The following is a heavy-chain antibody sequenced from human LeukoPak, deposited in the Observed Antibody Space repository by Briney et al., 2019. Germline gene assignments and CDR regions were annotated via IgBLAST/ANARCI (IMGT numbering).Heavy chain of an antibody. CDR2: ISGSGGST. D-gene: IGHD4-11*01. CDR3: AKMPGPLGNDYSRSHFDY. J-gene: IGHJ4*02. Sequence: PGGSLRLSCATSGFTFSSYALNWVRHAPGQGLEWVSAISGSGGSTYYADSVKGRFTISRDTSKNIVYLQLNSLRAEDTAVYYCAKMPGPLGNDYSRSHFDYWGQGTLVTVSS. CDR1: GFTFSSYA. V-gene: IGHV3-23*01.